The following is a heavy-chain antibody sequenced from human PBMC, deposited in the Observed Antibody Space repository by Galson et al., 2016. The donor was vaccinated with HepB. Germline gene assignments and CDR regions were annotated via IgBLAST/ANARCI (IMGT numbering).Heavy chain of an antibody. V-gene: IGHV4-39*01. CDR3: ARLRWELSPRFDP. J-gene: IGHJ5*02. D-gene: IGHD1-26*01. CDR1: GGSISSGSISNSSYY. Sequence: SETLSLTCTVSGGSISSGSISNSSYYWGWIRQPPGKGLEWIGRIYYTGSTYYNPSPKRRVTISVDTSKNQFPLKRNSVTAADPAVYYCARLRWELSPRFDPWGQGTLVTVSS. CDR2: IYYTGST.